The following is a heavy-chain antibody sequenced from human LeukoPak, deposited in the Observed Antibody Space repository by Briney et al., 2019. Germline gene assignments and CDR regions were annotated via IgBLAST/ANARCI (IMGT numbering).Heavy chain of an antibody. CDR1: GFTFNRYS. D-gene: IGHD6-13*01. V-gene: IGHV3-48*04. CDR2: ISSGSSTI. CDR3: ATHPYAIAAAGVP. Sequence: GGSLRLSCAASGFTFNRYSMHWVRQAPGKGLEWVSYISSGSSTIFYADAVKGRFTISRDNAQSSLYLKMNSLRAEDTDVYYCATHPYAIAAAGVPWGQGTLVTVSS. J-gene: IGHJ4*02.